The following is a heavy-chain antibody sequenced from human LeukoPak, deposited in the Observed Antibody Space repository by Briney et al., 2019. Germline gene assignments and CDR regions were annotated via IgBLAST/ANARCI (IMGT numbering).Heavy chain of an antibody. Sequence: SETLSLTCTVSGGSISSYYWSWIRQPAGKGLEWIGRIYASGSTNYNPSLKSRVTLSVDTSKNQFSLKLSSVTAADTAVYYCARDKIYGDYDLDFDYWGQGTLVTVSS. D-gene: IGHD4-17*01. V-gene: IGHV4-4*07. CDR3: ARDKIYGDYDLDFDY. CDR2: IYASGST. CDR1: GGSISSYY. J-gene: IGHJ4*02.